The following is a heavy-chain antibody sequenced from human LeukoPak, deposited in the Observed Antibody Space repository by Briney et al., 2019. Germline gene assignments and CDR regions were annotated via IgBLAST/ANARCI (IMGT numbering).Heavy chain of an antibody. V-gene: IGHV3-66*01. CDR2: IYSGGST. D-gene: IGHD6-19*01. J-gene: IGHJ6*02. Sequence: GGSLRLSCAASGFTVSSNYMSWVRQAPGKGLEWVSVIYSGGSTYYADSVKGRFTISRDNSKNTLYLQMNSLRAEDTAVYYCARDHLDSSGWSNYYYGMDVWGQGTTVTVSS. CDR3: ARDHLDSSGWSNYYYGMDV. CDR1: GFTVSSNY.